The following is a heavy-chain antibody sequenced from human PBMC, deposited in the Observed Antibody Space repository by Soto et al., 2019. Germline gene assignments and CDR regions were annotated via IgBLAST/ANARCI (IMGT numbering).Heavy chain of an antibody. J-gene: IGHJ4*02. D-gene: IGHD5-12*01. V-gene: IGHV3-15*01. CDR3: TTSQDIVATILIDY. CDR2: IKSKTDGGTT. Sequence: PGGSLRLSWAASGGTFSNAWISWVRQAPGKGLEWVGRIKSKTDGGTTDYAAPVKGRFTILRDDSKNTLYLQMNSLKTEDTAVYYCTTSQDIVATILIDYWGQGTLVTVSS. CDR1: GGTFSNAW.